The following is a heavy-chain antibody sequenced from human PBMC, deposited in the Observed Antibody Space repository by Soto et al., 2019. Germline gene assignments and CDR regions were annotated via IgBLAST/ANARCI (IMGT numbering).Heavy chain of an antibody. Sequence: GGSLRLSCAASGFTFSSYAMTWVRQAPGRGLEWVSAISGTGSPTYYADSVKGRFTISRDNSKNTLYLQMNSLRADDTAVYYCARDMSGGTYNYYYGMDVCGQGTRVTVSS. CDR1: GFTFSSYA. CDR2: ISGTGSPT. D-gene: IGHD3-10*02. CDR3: ARDMSGGTYNYYYGMDV. J-gene: IGHJ6*02. V-gene: IGHV3-23*01.